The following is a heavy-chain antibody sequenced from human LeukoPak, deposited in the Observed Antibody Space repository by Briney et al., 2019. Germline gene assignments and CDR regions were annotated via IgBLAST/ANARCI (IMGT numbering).Heavy chain of an antibody. V-gene: IGHV1-24*01. D-gene: IGHD6-13*01. Sequence: GASVKASCKVSGYTLTELSMHWVRQAPGKGLEWMGGFDPEDGETIYAQKFQGRVTMTEDTSTDTAYMELSSLRSEDTAVYYCATSGYSSSWYYFDYWGQGTLVTVSS. CDR3: ATSGYSSSWYYFDY. CDR1: GYTLTELS. CDR2: FDPEDGET. J-gene: IGHJ4*02.